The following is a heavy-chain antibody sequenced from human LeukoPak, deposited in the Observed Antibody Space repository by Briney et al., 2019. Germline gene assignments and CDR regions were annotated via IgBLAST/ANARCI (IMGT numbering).Heavy chain of an antibody. D-gene: IGHD3-3*01. CDR3: ARYDVQDYYYGMDV. V-gene: IGHV4-34*01. Sequence: SETLSLTCAVYGGSLSGYYWSWIRQPPGKGLEWIGEINHSGSTNYNPSLKSRVTISVDTSKNQFSLKLSSVTAADTAVYYCARYDVQDYYYGMDVWGQGTTVTVSS. CDR1: GGSLSGYY. CDR2: INHSGST. J-gene: IGHJ6*02.